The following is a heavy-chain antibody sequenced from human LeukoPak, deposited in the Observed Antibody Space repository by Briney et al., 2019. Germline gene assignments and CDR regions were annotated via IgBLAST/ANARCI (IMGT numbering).Heavy chain of an antibody. Sequence: SETLSLTCAVYGGSFSGYYWSWIRQPPGKGLEWIGEINHSGSTNYNPSLKSRVTISVDTSKNQFSLKLSSVTAADTAVYYCARYGSTVFDIWGRGTMVTVSS. V-gene: IGHV4-34*01. CDR2: INHSGST. D-gene: IGHD2-2*03. CDR3: ARYGSTVFDI. CDR1: GGSFSGYY. J-gene: IGHJ3*02.